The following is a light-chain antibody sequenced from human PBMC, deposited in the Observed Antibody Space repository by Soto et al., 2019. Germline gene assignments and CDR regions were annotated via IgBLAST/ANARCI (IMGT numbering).Light chain of an antibody. CDR2: EVS. Sequence: QSALTQPASVSGSPGQSITISCTGISSDVGGYNYVSWYQQHPGKAPKLMIYEVSNRPSGVSNRFSGSKSGNTASLTISGLQAEDEADYYCSSYTSSTTLYVFGTGPKVTVL. CDR1: SSDVGGYNY. J-gene: IGLJ1*01. V-gene: IGLV2-14*01. CDR3: SSYTSSTTLYV.